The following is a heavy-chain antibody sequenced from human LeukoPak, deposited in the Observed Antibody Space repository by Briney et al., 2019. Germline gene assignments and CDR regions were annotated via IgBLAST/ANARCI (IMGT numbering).Heavy chain of an antibody. CDR1: GFIFSEYY. D-gene: IGHD4-23*01. CDR2: ISSSSSYI. Sequence: GGSLRLSCAASGFIFSEYYMNWVRQAPGKGLEWVSSISSSSSYIYYADSVKGRFTISRDNAKNSLYLQMNSLRAEDTAVYYCARAPHDYGGNSYYFDYWGQGTLVTVSS. V-gene: IGHV3-21*01. J-gene: IGHJ4*02. CDR3: ARAPHDYGGNSYYFDY.